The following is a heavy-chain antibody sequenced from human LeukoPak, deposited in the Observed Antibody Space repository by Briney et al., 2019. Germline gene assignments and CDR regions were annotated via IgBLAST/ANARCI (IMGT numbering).Heavy chain of an antibody. CDR2: ISGSGGST. CDR1: GFTFSSYG. Sequence: GGTLRLSCAASGFTFSSYGMSWVRQAPGKGLEWVSAISGSGGSTYYADSVKGRFTISRDNSKNTLYLQMNSLRAEDTAVYYCAKDQEYDILTGGGGDAFDIWGQGTMVTVSS. J-gene: IGHJ3*02. D-gene: IGHD3-9*01. CDR3: AKDQEYDILTGGGGDAFDI. V-gene: IGHV3-23*01.